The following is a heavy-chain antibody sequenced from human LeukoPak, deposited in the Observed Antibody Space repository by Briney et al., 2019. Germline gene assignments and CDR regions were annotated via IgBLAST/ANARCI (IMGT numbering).Heavy chain of an antibody. CDR3: ARGDIVVVPAARTFDY. V-gene: IGHV4-59*01. D-gene: IGHD2-2*01. J-gene: IGHJ4*02. Sequence: SETLSLTCTVSGGSISSYYWSWIRQPPGKGLEWIGYIYYSGSTNYNPSLKSRVTISVDTSKNQFSLKLSSVTAADTAVYYCARGDIVVVPAARTFDYWGQGTLVTVSS. CDR2: IYYSGST. CDR1: GGSISSYY.